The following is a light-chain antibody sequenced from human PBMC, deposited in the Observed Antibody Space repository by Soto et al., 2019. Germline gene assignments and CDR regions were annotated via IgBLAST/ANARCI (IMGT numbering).Light chain of an antibody. CDR1: ETISTF. Sequence: DIQLTQSLSSLSASVRDRVTITCRASETISTFLNWYQHKPGKAPKLLISASSRLQSGVKSRFSGSGSGTDFTLTIRSMQPEDFATYYCKKSYSTPWTCGNGPKGAIK. CDR2: ASS. J-gene: IGKJ1*01. CDR3: KKSYSTPWT. V-gene: IGKV1-39*01.